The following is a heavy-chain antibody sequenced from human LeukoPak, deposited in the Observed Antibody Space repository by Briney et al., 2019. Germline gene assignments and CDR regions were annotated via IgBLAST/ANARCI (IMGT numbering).Heavy chain of an antibody. Sequence: GGSLRLSCAASGFTFSIYDMHWVRQGTGKGLEWVSAIGTAGDTYYADSVKGRFTISRENAKNSLSLQMNSLRAGDTAVYYCARGARVYAGYYYYGMDVWGQGTTVTVSS. CDR1: GFTFSIYD. J-gene: IGHJ6*02. CDR3: ARGARVYAGYYYYGMDV. D-gene: IGHD2-8*01. V-gene: IGHV3-13*01. CDR2: IGTAGDT.